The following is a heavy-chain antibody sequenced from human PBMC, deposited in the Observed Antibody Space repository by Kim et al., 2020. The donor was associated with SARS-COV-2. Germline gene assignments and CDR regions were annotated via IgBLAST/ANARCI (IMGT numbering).Heavy chain of an antibody. CDR2: FDPEDGET. CDR1: GYTLTELS. J-gene: IGHJ6*02. Sequence: ASVKVSCKVSGYTLTELSMHWVRQAPGKGLEWMGGFDPEDGETIYAQKFQGRVTMTEDTSTDTAYMELSSLRSEDTAVYYCATVGGLSGSYTGGYYYYYYGMDVWGQGTTVTVSS. D-gene: IGHD1-26*01. CDR3: ATVGGLSGSYTGGYYYYYYGMDV. V-gene: IGHV1-24*01.